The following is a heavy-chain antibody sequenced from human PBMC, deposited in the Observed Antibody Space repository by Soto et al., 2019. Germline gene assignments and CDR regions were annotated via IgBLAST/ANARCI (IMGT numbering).Heavy chain of an antibody. CDR2: ISYSGSA. Sequence: SHSSPFAGQSLSVRRCFWRELRQPPGQCPEWVGYISYSGSATYNPSLESRVTISLDTSKNHFSLKMKSVAAAGTAVYYCVRDYLLTGFDPWGQGALVTFSS. CDR3: VRDYLLTGFDP. J-gene: IGHJ5*02. CDR1: GQSLSVRRCF. V-gene: IGHV4-61*01. D-gene: IGHD3-9*01.